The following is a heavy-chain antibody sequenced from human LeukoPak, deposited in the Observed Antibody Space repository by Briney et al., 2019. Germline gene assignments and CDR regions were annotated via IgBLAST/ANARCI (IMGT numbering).Heavy chain of an antibody. J-gene: IGHJ4*02. D-gene: IGHD6-19*01. CDR1: GGSISGYY. CDR2: INHSGST. CDR3: ARQKEWLAPPDY. V-gene: IGHV4-34*01. Sequence: PSETLSLTCTVSGGSISGYYWSWIRQPPGKGLEWIGEINHSGSTNYNPSLKSRVTISVDTSKNQFSLKLSSVTAADTAVYYCARQKEWLAPPDYWGQGTLVTVSS.